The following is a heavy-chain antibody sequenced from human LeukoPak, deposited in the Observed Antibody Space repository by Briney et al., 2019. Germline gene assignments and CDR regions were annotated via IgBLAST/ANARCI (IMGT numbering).Heavy chain of an antibody. D-gene: IGHD2-15*01. J-gene: IGHJ4*02. Sequence: ASVKVSCKASGYTFTGYYMHWVRQAPGQGLEWMGWINPNSGGTNSAQKFQGRVTMARDTSISTAYMELSRLRSDDRAVYYCARGYCSGGDCYEFDYWGQGTLVTVSS. CDR1: GYTFTGYY. CDR2: INPNSGGT. CDR3: ARGYCSGGDCYEFDY. V-gene: IGHV1-2*02.